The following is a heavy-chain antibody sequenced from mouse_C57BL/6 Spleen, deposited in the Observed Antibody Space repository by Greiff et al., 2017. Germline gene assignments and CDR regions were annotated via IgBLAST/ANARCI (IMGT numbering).Heavy chain of an antibody. V-gene: IGHV1-80*01. CDR3: ARDYYGSSPYYAMDC. J-gene: IGHJ4*01. CDR2: IYPGDGDP. CDR1: GYAFSSYW. Sequence: QVQLQQSGAELVKPGASVKISCKASGYAFSSYWMNWVKQRPGKGLEWIGQIYPGDGDPNYNGKFKGKATLTADKSSSTAYMQLSSLTSEDSAVYFCARDYYGSSPYYAMDCWGQGTSVTVSS. D-gene: IGHD1-1*01.